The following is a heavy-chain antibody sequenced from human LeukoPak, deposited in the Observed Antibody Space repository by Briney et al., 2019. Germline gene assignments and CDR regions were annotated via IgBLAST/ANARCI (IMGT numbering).Heavy chain of an antibody. CDR3: ARDLGGSSQDAFDI. V-gene: IGHV1-2*02. D-gene: IGHD1-26*01. CDR2: INPNSGGT. J-gene: IGHJ3*02. Sequence: ASVKVSCKASGYTFTGYYMHWVRQAPGQGLEWVGWINPNSGGTNYAQKFQGRVTMTRDTSISTAYMELSRPRSDDTAVYYCARDLGGSSQDAFDIWGQGTMVTVSS. CDR1: GYTFTGYY.